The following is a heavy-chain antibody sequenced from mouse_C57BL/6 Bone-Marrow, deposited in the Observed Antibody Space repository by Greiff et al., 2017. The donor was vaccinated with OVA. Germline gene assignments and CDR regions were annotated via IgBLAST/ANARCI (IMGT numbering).Heavy chain of an antibody. D-gene: IGHD1-1*01. CDR2: IRSKSNNYAT. CDR3: VRGALLLRGFDY. J-gene: IGHJ2*01. Sequence: EVQLQESGGGLVQPKGSLKLSCAASGFSFNTYAMNWVRQAPGKGLEWVARIRSKSNNYATYYADSVKDRFTISRDDSESMLYLQMNNLKTEDTAMYYCVRGALLLRGFDYWGQGTTLTVTS. CDR1: GFSFNTYA. V-gene: IGHV10-1*01.